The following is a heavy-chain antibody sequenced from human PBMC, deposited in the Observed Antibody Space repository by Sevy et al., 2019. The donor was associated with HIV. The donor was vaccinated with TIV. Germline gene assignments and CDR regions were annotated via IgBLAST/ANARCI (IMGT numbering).Heavy chain of an antibody. V-gene: IGHV4-34*01. CDR1: GVSFSGYY. Sequence: SETLSLTCAVYGVSFSGYYWSWIRQPPGKGLEWIGEINHSGSTNYNPSLKSRVTISVDTSKNQFSLKLSSVTAADTAVYYCARGPYGSGSYNYYYGMDVWGQGTTVTVSS. J-gene: IGHJ6*02. CDR3: ARGPYGSGSYNYYYGMDV. CDR2: INHSGST. D-gene: IGHD3-10*01.